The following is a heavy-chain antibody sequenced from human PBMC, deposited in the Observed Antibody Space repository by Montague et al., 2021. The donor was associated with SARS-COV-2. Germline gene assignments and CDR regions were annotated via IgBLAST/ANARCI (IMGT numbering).Heavy chain of an antibody. D-gene: IGHD5-24*01. CDR2: IYYSGTT. V-gene: IGHV4-59*01. J-gene: IGHJ5*02. Sequence: SETLSLTCSVSGGSISSDYWSWIRQSPGKGLEWIGYIYYSGTTNYNPSLKSRVTFSIDTSKNQFSLKLISVTAADTAVYFCAREDRWNWFDPWGQGTLVTVSS. CDR1: GGSISSDY. CDR3: AREDRWNWFDP.